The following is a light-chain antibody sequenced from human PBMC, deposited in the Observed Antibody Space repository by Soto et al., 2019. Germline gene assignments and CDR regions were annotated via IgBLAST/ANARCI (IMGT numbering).Light chain of an antibody. CDR1: QSVSSD. CDR2: GAS. CDR3: QQYGSSSSIT. J-gene: IGKJ5*01. Sequence: EIVLTQSPGTLSLSPGERATLSCRASQSVSSDLAWYHQKPGQAPRLLIFGASIRDTGVPDRISGSGSGTDFTLTISRLEPEDFVVYYCQQYGSSSSITFGQGTRLEIK. V-gene: IGKV3-20*01.